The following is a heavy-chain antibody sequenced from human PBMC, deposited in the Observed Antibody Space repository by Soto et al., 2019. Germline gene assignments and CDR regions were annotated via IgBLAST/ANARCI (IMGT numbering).Heavy chain of an antibody. Sequence: EVQLLESGGGLVQPGGSLRLSCAASGFSFRDYAMSWVRQAPGKGLEWVSSVFGGGNDPFSAESVRGRFTISRDNSKNTLFLQMDSLRVEDTAVYYCAKQQGHPVNLYRFDHWGQGTLVIVSS. CDR1: GFSFRDYA. V-gene: IGHV3-23*03. CDR2: VFGGGNDP. CDR3: AKQQGHPVNLYRFDH. J-gene: IGHJ4*02.